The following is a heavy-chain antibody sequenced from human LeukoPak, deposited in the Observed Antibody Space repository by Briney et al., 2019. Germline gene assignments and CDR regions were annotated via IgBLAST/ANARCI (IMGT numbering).Heavy chain of an antibody. CDR2: MTGSGGGT. CDR3: AKRDYDSSGYYDGEYFQH. J-gene: IGHJ1*01. D-gene: IGHD3-22*01. Sequence: GGSLRLSCAASGFTFSNYAMSWVRQAPGKGLEWVSTMTGSGGGTFYADSVKGRFTISRDNSKNTLSLQMNSLRAEDTAVYYCAKRDYDSSGYYDGEYFQHWGQGTLVAVSS. CDR1: GFTFSNYA. V-gene: IGHV3-23*01.